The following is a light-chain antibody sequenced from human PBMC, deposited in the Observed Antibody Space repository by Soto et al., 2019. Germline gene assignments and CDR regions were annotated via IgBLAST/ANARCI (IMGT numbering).Light chain of an antibody. CDR1: QSVSTY. CDR3: HQRSNWPIT. J-gene: IGKJ5*01. CDR2: EAS. Sequence: EILLTQSPATLSLSPGERATLSCRASQSVSTYVSWYQQKPGQAPRLLIYEASKGATGVPARFSGSGSGTDFTLTISSLVPEDFAAYYCHQRSNWPITFGQGTRLEIK. V-gene: IGKV3-11*01.